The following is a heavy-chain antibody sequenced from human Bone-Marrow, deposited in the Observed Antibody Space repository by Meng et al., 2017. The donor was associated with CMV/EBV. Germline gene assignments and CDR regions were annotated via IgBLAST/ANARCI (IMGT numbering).Heavy chain of an antibody. V-gene: IGHV1-69*13. CDR1: GYTFTGYY. CDR2: IIPIFGTA. Sequence: SVKVSCKASGYTFTGYYMHWVRQAPGQGLEWMGGIIPIFGTANYAQKFQGRVTITADESTSTAYMELSSLRSEDTAVYYCAAPDLDHCSSTSCYLDYWGQGTLVTVSS. D-gene: IGHD2-2*01. CDR3: AAPDLDHCSSTSCYLDY. J-gene: IGHJ4*02.